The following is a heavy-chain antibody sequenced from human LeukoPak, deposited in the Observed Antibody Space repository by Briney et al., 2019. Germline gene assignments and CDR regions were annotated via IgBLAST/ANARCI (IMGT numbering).Heavy chain of an antibody. J-gene: IGHJ6*02. Sequence: GGSLRLSCAASGLTVSSNYMSWVRQAPGKGLEWVSVIYSGGSTYYADSVKGRFTISRDNSKNTLYLQMNSLRAEDTAVYYCAREGGSYPRGDYYYGMDVWGQGTTVTVSS. CDR3: AREGGSYPRGDYYYGMDV. V-gene: IGHV3-53*01. CDR1: GLTVSSNY. D-gene: IGHD1-26*01. CDR2: IYSGGST.